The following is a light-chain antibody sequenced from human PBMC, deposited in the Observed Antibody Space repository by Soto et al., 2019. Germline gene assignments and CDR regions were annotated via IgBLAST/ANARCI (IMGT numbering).Light chain of an antibody. Sequence: DIQLTQSPSFVSASVGERVTITCRASQDIGRYLAWYQQKPGEAPKLLISAASTLQSGVPSRFSGSGSGTEFTFTVSYLLHEDFAYYYCQQLSSYSSFGQGTRLESK. CDR1: QDIGRY. V-gene: IGKV1-9*01. J-gene: IGKJ5*01. CDR2: AAS. CDR3: QQLSSYSS.